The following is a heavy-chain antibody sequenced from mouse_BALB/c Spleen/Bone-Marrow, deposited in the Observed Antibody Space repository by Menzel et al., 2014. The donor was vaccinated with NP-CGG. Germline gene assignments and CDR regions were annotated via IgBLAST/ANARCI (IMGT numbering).Heavy chain of an antibody. Sequence: VQLQQSGPGLVKPSQSLSLTCTVTGYSITSDYARYLIRQLPGNKLEWMGYISYSGSTSYNQSLKSRISITRDTSKNQFFLQLNSVTTEDTATYYCARYTYYGNYAWFAYWGQGTLVTVSA. V-gene: IGHV3-2*02. J-gene: IGHJ3*01. CDR3: ARYTYYGNYAWFAY. D-gene: IGHD2-10*01. CDR1: GYSITSDYA. CDR2: ISYSGST.